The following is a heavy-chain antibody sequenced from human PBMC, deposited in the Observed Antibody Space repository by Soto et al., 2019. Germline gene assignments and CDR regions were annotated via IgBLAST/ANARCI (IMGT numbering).Heavy chain of an antibody. CDR2: IYYSGST. CDR1: GGSISSYY. J-gene: IGHJ3*02. Sequence: SETLSLTCTVSGGSISSYYWSWIRQPPGKGLEWIGYIYYSGSTNYNPSLKSRVTISVDTSKNQFSLKLSSVTAADTAVYYCAVPAAMDDAFDIWGQGTMVTVSS. V-gene: IGHV4-59*01. D-gene: IGHD2-2*01. CDR3: AVPAAMDDAFDI.